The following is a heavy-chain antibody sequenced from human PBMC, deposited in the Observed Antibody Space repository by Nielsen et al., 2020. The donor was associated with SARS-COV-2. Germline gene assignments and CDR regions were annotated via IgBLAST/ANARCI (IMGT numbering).Heavy chain of an antibody. CDR3: AKDPGYSSGWYDGYFQH. D-gene: IGHD6-19*01. CDR1: GFTFSSYG. CDR2: ISYDGSNK. J-gene: IGHJ1*01. V-gene: IGHV3-30*18. Sequence: GESLKISCAASGFTFSSYGMHWVRQAPGKGLEWVAVISYDGSNKYYADSVKGRFTISRDNSKNTLYLQMNSLRAEDTAVYYCAKDPGYSSGWYDGYFQHWGQGTLVTVSS.